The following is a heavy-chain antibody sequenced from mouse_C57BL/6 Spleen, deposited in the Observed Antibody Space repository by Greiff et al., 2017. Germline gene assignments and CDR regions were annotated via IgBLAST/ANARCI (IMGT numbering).Heavy chain of an antibody. Sequence: VQLKESGPELVKPGDSVKISCKASGYSFTGYFMNWVMQSHGKSLEWIGRINTYNGDNFYNQQFKGKATLTVDKSSSTAHMWLRSLTSDDSAVYYCAREITTVLDYYSMDYWGQGTSVTVSS. CDR3: AREITTVLDYYSMDY. D-gene: IGHD1-1*01. V-gene: IGHV1-20*01. J-gene: IGHJ4*01. CDR1: GYSFTGYF. CDR2: INTYNGDN.